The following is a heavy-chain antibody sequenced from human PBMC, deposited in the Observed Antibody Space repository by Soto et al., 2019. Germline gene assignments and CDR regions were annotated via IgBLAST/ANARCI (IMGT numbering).Heavy chain of an antibody. Sequence: PSETLSLTCTVSGGSISSSSYYWGWIRQPPGKGLEWIGSIYYSGNTYYNPSLKSRVTISVDTSKNQFSLKLSSVTAADTAVYYCARRLTTIPFVEWYFYLWGRGALVTVSS. J-gene: IGHJ2*01. CDR1: GGSISSSSYY. D-gene: IGHD4-17*01. V-gene: IGHV4-39*01. CDR3: ARRLTTIPFVEWYFYL. CDR2: IYYSGNT.